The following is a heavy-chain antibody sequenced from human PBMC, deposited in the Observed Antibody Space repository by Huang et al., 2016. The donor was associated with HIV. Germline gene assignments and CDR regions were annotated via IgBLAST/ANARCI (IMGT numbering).Heavy chain of an antibody. CDR3: ARHFSYYDSSGYTPWDAFDI. D-gene: IGHD3-22*01. J-gene: IGHJ3*02. V-gene: IGHV4-39*01. Sequence: QLQLQGSGPGLVKPSETLSLTCTVSGGSITSSSYYWGWIRQPPGKGLEWVGSIYYRGSPDYTPSLKSRVTVSVDTSKNQFSLKLSSVTAADTAVYYCARHFSYYDSSGYTPWDAFDIWGQGTMVTVSS. CDR1: GGSITSSSYY. CDR2: IYYRGSP.